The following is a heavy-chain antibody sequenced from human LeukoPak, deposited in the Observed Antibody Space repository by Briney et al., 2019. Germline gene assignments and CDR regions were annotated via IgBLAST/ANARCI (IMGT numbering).Heavy chain of an antibody. Sequence: GGSLRLSCAASGFTFSSYGMHWVRQAPGKGLEWVALIRYDGSNKYYADSVKGRFTISRDNSKNTLYLQMNSLRAEDTAVYYCAKGKIAVAGLYYFDYWGQGTLVTVSS. CDR2: IRYDGSNK. CDR1: GFTFSSYG. CDR3: AKGKIAVAGLYYFDY. J-gene: IGHJ4*02. V-gene: IGHV3-30*02. D-gene: IGHD6-19*01.